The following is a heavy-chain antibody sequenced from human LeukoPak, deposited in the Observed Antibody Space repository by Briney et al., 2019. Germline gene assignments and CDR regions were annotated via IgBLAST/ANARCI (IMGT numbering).Heavy chain of an antibody. J-gene: IGHJ4*02. V-gene: IGHV3-23*01. CDR1: EFTISSYA. Sequence: GGSLRLSCAASEFTISSYAMSWVRQGPGKGLEWVSAVSGSGVSTYYADSVKGRFTISRDNSKNTLYLQMNSLRAEDTAVYYCAKAPLGYCSGGSCYYFDYWGQGTLVTVSS. D-gene: IGHD2-15*01. CDR2: VSGSGVST. CDR3: AKAPLGYCSGGSCYYFDY.